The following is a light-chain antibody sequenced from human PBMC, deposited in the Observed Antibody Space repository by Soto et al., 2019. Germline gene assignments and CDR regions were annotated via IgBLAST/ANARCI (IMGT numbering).Light chain of an antibody. CDR1: HSISTY. CDR3: QQNYMDPIT. CDR2: DAA. J-gene: IGKJ5*01. Sequence: EIEMTPSPSPLSASLGTRVTITCTAIHSISTYLNWYQKKPGKAPNLLIYDAARLQSGVPSRFSGSGGGTDFTLSISSLQTEDLATYFCQQNYMDPITVGQGTRLEI. V-gene: IGKV1-39*01.